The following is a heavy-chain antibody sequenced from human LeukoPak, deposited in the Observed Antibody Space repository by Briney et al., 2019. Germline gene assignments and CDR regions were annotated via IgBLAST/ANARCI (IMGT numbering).Heavy chain of an antibody. Sequence: PGGSLRLSCAASGFTFSSYSMNWARQAPGKGLEWVSSISSSSSYIYYADSVKGRFTISRDNAKNSLYLQMNSLRAEDTAVYYCAREMGIMVRGFSARLDAFDIWGQGTMVTVSS. CDR2: ISSSSSYI. CDR3: AREMGIMVRGFSARLDAFDI. J-gene: IGHJ3*02. CDR1: GFTFSSYS. V-gene: IGHV3-21*01. D-gene: IGHD3-10*01.